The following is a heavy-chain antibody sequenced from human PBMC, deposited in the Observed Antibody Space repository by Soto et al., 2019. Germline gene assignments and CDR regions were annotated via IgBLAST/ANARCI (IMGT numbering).Heavy chain of an antibody. V-gene: IGHV3-33*01. CDR2: IWYDGSNK. CDR1: GFTFSSYG. D-gene: IGHD3-3*02. CDR3: ARGGADYRAIFFDY. Sequence: PGGSLRLSCAASGFTFSSYGMHWVRQAPGKGLEWVAVIWYDGSNKYYADSVKGRFTISRDNSKNTLYLQMNSLRAEDTAVYYCARGGADYRAIFFDYWGQGTLVTVSS. J-gene: IGHJ4*02.